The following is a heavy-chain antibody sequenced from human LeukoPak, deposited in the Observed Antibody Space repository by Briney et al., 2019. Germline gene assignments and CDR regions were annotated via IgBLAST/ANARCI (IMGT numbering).Heavy chain of an antibody. V-gene: IGHV1-18*04. Sequence: ASVKVFCKASGYTFTSYGISWVRQAPGQGLEWMGWISAYNGNTNYAQKLQGRVTMTTDTSTSTAYMELRSLRSDDTAVYYCARDFEASLYGSGSPHDYWGQGTLVTVSS. D-gene: IGHD3-10*01. J-gene: IGHJ4*02. CDR2: ISAYNGNT. CDR3: ARDFEASLYGSGSPHDY. CDR1: GYTFTSYG.